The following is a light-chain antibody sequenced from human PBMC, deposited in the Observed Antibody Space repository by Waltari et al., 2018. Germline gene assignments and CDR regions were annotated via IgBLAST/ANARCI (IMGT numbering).Light chain of an antibody. J-gene: IGKJ4*01. CDR2: GPS. CDR1: KTVRTTY. CDR3: QQYDISPLT. V-gene: IGKV3-20*01. Sequence: EIVLTKSPGPLPLSPGEKATLPCRASKTVRTTYLAWYQQKPGQAPTLLIYGPSSRATGIPDRFSSSGSGTDFSLTISSLEHEDVAVYYCQQYDISPLTFGGGTKVEIK.